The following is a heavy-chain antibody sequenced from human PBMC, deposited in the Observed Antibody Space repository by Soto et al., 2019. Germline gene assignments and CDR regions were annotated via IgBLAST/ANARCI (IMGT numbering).Heavy chain of an antibody. CDR3: ARGWMYFDY. Sequence: QVQLVESGGGVVQPGRSLRLSCAASGFTFSSYARHWVRQAPGKGLEWVAVISYDGSNKYYADSVKGRFTISRDNSKKTLYLQMNSLRAEDTAVYYCARGWMYFDYWGQGTLVTVSS. CDR1: GFTFSSYA. V-gene: IGHV3-30-3*01. J-gene: IGHJ4*02. CDR2: ISYDGSNK. D-gene: IGHD2-2*03.